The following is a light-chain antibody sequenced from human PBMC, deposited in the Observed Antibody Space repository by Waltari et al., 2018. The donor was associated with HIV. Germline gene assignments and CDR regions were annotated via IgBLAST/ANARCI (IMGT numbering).Light chain of an antibody. Sequence: QTVVTQEPSFSVSPGGTVPLTCGLSSGSVSTNYYPSWYQQTPGQAPRTLIYSTNTRSSGVPDRFSGSILGNKAALTITGAQADDESEYHCVLYMGSGIWVFGGGTKLTVL. CDR3: VLYMGSGIWV. J-gene: IGLJ3*02. V-gene: IGLV8-61*01. CDR2: STN. CDR1: SGSVSTNYY.